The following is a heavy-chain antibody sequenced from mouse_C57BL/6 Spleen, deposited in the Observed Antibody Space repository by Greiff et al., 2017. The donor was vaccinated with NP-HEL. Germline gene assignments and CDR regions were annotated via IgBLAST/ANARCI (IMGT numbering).Heavy chain of an antibody. Sequence: EVQLVESGEGLVKPGGSLKLSCAASGFTFSSYAMSWVRQTPEKRLEWVAYISSGGDYIYYADTVKGRFTISRDNARNTLYLQMSSLKSEDTAMDYCTRDRYSLYYFDYWGQGTTLTVSS. CDR1: GFTFSSYA. J-gene: IGHJ2*01. CDR3: TRDRYSLYYFDY. D-gene: IGHD6-2*01. CDR2: ISSGGDYI. V-gene: IGHV5-9-1*02.